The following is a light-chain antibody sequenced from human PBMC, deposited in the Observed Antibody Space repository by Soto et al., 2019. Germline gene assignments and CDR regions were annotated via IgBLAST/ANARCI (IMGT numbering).Light chain of an antibody. CDR1: QSISSY. CDR3: QQSFSTPVT. Sequence: DMQMTQSPSSLSASVGDRVTITCRASQSISSYLNWYQQKPGTAPKLLIYDASTLQSGVPSRFSGSGSGTDFTLTISSLQPEDFATYYCQQSFSTPVTFGQGTKLGIK. CDR2: DAS. J-gene: IGKJ2*01. V-gene: IGKV1-39*01.